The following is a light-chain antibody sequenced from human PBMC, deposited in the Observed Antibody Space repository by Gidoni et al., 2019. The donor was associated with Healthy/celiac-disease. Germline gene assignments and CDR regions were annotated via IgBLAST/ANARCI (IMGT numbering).Light chain of an antibody. CDR1: QSVSSY. J-gene: IGKJ4*01. CDR3: QQRSNWHLT. CDR2: DAS. V-gene: IGKV3-11*01. Sequence: EIVLTQYPATLSLSPGERATLSCRASQSVSSYLAWYQQKPGQAPRLLIYDASNRATGIPARFSGSGSGTDFTLTISSLEPEDFAVYYCQQRSNWHLTFGEGTRVEIK.